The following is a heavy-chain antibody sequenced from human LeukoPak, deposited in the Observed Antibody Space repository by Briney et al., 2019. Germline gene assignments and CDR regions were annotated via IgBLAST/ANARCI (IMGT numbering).Heavy chain of an antibody. V-gene: IGHV4-31*03. CDR3: ARTITIFGALGYFDY. CDR2: IYYSGNT. D-gene: IGHD3-3*01. J-gene: IGHJ4*02. CDR1: GASISSGAYS. Sequence: SETLSLTCTVSGASISSGAYSWSWVRQHPGKGLEWIAYIYYSGNTYYNPSLKRRVTISVDTSKNQFSLKLSSVTAADTAVYYCARTITIFGALGYFDYWGLGTLVTVSS.